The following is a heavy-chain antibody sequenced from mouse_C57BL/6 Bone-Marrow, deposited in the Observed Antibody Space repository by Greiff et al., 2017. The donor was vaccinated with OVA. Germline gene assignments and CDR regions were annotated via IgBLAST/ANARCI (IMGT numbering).Heavy chain of an antibody. V-gene: IGHV5-6*01. D-gene: IGHD1-1*01. CDR3: ARRTPPITTVVAYYFDY. J-gene: IGHJ2*01. CDR2: ISSGGSYT. CDR1: GFTFSSYG. Sequence: EVHLVESGGDLVKPGGSLKLSCAASGFTFSSYGMSWVRQTPDKRLEWVATISSGGSYTYYPDSVKGRFTISRDNAKNTLYLQMSSLKSEDTAMYYCARRTPPITTVVAYYFDYWGQGTTLTVSS.